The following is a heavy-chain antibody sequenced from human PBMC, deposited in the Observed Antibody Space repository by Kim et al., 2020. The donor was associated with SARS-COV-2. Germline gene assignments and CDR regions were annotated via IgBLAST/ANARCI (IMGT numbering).Heavy chain of an antibody. Sequence: GGSLRLSCAASGFTVSSNYMSWVRQAPGKGLEWVSVIYGGGSTYYADSVKGGFTISTDNSKNNLYLQMNSLIAEDTTVDYCSGGLEFCWSCLGGYYYYG. CDR3: SGGLEFCWSCLGGYYYYG. V-gene: IGHV3-53*01. J-gene: IGHJ6*01. CDR2: IYGGGST. D-gene: IGHD3-3*01. CDR1: GFTVSSNY.